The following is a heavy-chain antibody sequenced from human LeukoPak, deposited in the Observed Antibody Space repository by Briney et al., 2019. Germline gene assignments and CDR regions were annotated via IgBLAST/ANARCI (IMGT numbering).Heavy chain of an antibody. CDR1: GFTVSSNY. CDR3: ARGLMLAPGYYFDY. Sequence: GGSLRLSCAASGFTVSSNYMSWVRQAPGKGLEWVSVIYSGGSTYYADSVKGRFTISRDNSKNTLYLQMNSLRAEDTAVYYCARGLMLAPGYYFDYWGQGTLVTVSS. D-gene: IGHD2-8*01. CDR2: IYSGGST. V-gene: IGHV3-66*01. J-gene: IGHJ4*02.